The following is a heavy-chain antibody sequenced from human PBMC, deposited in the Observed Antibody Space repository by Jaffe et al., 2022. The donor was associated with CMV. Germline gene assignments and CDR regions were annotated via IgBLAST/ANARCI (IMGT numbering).Heavy chain of an antibody. CDR2: INPGDSDA. V-gene: IGHV5-51*01. CDR3: ARVYLSTSWPDY. CDR1: GYTFSSYW. Sequence: EVQLVQSGAEVKKPGESLKISCKGSGYTFSSYWIGWVRQMPGKGLEWMGIINPGDSDARYSPSFQGQVTISADTSISTAYLQWSSLKASDTAMYYCARVYLSTSWPDYWGQGTLLTVSS. D-gene: IGHD6-13*01. J-gene: IGHJ4*02.